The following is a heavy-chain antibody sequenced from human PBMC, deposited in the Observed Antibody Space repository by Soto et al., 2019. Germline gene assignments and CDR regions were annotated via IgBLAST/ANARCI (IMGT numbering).Heavy chain of an antibody. CDR1: GGTFSSYV. J-gene: IGHJ4*02. CDR3: ASDRALNNAALVRAY. V-gene: IGHV1-69*04. CDR2: IIPMFGIT. D-gene: IGHD2-8*02. Sequence: QVQLVQSGAEVKKPGSSMKVSCKASGGTFSSYVFSWVRQAPGQGLEWMGRIIPMFGITNYAQKFEGRVTXPADKSTTTGDLELRRLISEDTAIYYCASDRALNNAALVRAYWGQGTRVTVSS.